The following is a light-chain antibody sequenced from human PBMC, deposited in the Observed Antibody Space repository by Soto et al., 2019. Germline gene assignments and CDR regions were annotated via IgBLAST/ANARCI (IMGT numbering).Light chain of an antibody. CDR1: QSVLFSSNNKNY. J-gene: IGKJ1*01. CDR2: WAS. CDR3: QQYYSPPWT. Sequence: IVMTQSPDSLAVSLGERATINCKSSQSVLFSSNNKNYLAWYQQKPGQSPKLLIYWASTRESGVPDRLSGSGSGTDFTLTISSLQAADVAVYFCQQYYSPPWTFGPGTKVDIK. V-gene: IGKV4-1*01.